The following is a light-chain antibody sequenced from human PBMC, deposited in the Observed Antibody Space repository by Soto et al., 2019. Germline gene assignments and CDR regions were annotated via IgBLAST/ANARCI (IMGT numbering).Light chain of an antibody. CDR2: DAS. J-gene: IGKJ1*01. CDR3: QQYNTYPRT. CDR1: QNIGTS. Sequence: DIQMTQSPSTLSASLGDRVTITCRASQNIGTSLSWYQQTPGKAPKLLISDASTLESGVPSRFGGSGSGTEFTLSITSLQPDDVATYYCQQYNTYPRTFGQGTKV. V-gene: IGKV1-5*01.